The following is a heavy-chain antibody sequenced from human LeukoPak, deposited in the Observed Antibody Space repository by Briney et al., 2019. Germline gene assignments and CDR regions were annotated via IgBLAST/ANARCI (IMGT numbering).Heavy chain of an antibody. V-gene: IGHV3-21*01. Sequence: GGSLRLSCAASGFTFSSYSMNWVRQAPGKGLEWVSSISSSSSYIYYADSVKGRFTISRDNAKNSLYLQMNSLRAEDTAVYYCARDPGSSLEYFQHWGRGTLVTVSA. D-gene: IGHD6-13*01. J-gene: IGHJ1*01. CDR3: ARDPGSSLEYFQH. CDR2: ISSSSSYI. CDR1: GFTFSSYS.